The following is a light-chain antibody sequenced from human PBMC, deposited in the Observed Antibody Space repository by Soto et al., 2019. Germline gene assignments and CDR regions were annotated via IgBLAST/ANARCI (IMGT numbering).Light chain of an antibody. CDR2: DNY. Sequence: QSVLTQPPSLSAAPGQEVTISCSGSGSIVGYNSVSWYQQLPGTAPKLLIYDNYKRPSGIPARFSGSKSGTSASLGITGLQTGDEADYYCGAWDDRLTAYVFGSGTKVTVL. CDR1: GSIVGYNS. J-gene: IGLJ1*01. CDR3: GAWDDRLTAYV. V-gene: IGLV1-51*01.